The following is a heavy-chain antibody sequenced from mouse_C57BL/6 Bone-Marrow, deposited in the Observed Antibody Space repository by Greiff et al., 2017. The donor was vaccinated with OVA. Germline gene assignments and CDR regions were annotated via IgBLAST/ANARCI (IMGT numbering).Heavy chain of an antibody. CDR2: IDPSDSYT. CDR3: ASDGSSYVRGDY. D-gene: IGHD1-1*01. CDR1: GYTFTSYW. J-gene: IGHJ2*01. Sequence: QVQLQQPGAELVRPGTSVKLSCKASGYTFTSYWMHWVKQRPGQGLEWIGVIDPSDSYTNYNQKFKGKATLTVDTSSSTAYMQLSSLTSEDSAVYYCASDGSSYVRGDYWGQGTTLTVSS. V-gene: IGHV1-59*01.